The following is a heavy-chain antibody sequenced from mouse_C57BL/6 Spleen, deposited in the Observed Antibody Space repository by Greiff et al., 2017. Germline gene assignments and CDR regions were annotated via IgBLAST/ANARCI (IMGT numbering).Heavy chain of an antibody. J-gene: IGHJ1*03. Sequence: DVKLVESGGGLVKPGGSLKLSCAASGFTFSSYAMSWVRQTPEKRLEWVATISDGGSYTYYPDNVKGRFTISRDNAKNNLYLQMSHLKSEDTAMYYCARDNPRYFDVWGTGTTVTVSS. CDR2: ISDGGSYT. V-gene: IGHV5-4*01. CDR3: ARDNPRYFDV. CDR1: GFTFSSYA.